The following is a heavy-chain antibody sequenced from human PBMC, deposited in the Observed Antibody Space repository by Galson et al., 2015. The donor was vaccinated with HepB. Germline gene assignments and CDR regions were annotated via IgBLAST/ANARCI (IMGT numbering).Heavy chain of an antibody. D-gene: IGHD3-22*01. V-gene: IGHV4-31*03. Sequence: LSLTCTVSGGSISSGIYYWGWIRQHPGKGLEWIGYISYSGSPNYNPSLKSRVTISIDTSKNQFSLKLSSVTVADTAVYYCSRIPYKYDSSGYYLREGHYPGYFDCWGQGTLVTVSS. J-gene: IGHJ4*02. CDR1: GGSISSGIYY. CDR2: ISYSGSP. CDR3: SRIPYKYDSSGYYLREGHYPGYFDC.